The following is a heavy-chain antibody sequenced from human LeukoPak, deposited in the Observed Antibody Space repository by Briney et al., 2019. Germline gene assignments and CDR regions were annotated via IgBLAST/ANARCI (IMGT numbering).Heavy chain of an antibody. Sequence: PGGSLRLSCAASGFTFSSYAMSWVRQAPGKGLEWPSAVSGSGGSTYYADSVKGRFTISRDNSKNTLYLQMNSLRAEDTALYYCARESGGVPDAMFDYWGQGILVTVSS. V-gene: IGHV3-23*01. CDR3: ARESGGVPDAMFDY. J-gene: IGHJ4*02. D-gene: IGHD2-2*01. CDR2: VSGSGGST. CDR1: GFTFSSYA.